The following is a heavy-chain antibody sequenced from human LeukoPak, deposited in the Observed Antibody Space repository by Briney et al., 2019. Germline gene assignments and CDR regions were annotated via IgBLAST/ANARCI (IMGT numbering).Heavy chain of an antibody. Sequence: GGSLRLSCAASGFTFSCYSMNWVRQAPGKGLEWVSYISSSSSTIYYADSVKGRFTISRDNAKNSLYLQMNSLRAEDTAVYYCGRLGGELLGSFDYGGQETLVTVS. V-gene: IGHV3-48*01. J-gene: IGHJ4*02. CDR1: GFTFSCYS. CDR2: ISSSSSTI. D-gene: IGHD1-26*01. CDR3: GRLGGELLGSFDY.